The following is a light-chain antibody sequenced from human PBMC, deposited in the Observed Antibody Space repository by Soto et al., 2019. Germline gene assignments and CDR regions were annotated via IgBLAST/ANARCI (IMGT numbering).Light chain of an antibody. CDR2: GAS. CDR1: QSVSNN. CDR3: QQYNNWPSIT. J-gene: IGKJ5*01. V-gene: IGKV3-15*01. Sequence: IVMTQSPATLSVSPEERATLSCMSSQSVSNNLAWYQKKPGQAPRLLIYGASTRATGIPARFSGSGSGTEFTLTISSLQSEDFAVYYCQQYNNWPSITFGQGTRLEI.